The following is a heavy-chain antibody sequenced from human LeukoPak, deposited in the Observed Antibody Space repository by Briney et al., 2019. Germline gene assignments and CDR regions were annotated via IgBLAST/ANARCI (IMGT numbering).Heavy chain of an antibody. Sequence: ASVKVSCKASGYTFTGYYMHWLRQAPGQGLEWMGWINPNSGGTNYAQKFQGRVTMTRDTSISTAYMELSRLRSDDTAVYYCATHGEQLVARYYFDYWGQGTLVTVSS. D-gene: IGHD6-6*01. CDR3: ATHGEQLVARYYFDY. CDR2: INPNSGGT. CDR1: GYTFTGYY. J-gene: IGHJ4*02. V-gene: IGHV1-2*02.